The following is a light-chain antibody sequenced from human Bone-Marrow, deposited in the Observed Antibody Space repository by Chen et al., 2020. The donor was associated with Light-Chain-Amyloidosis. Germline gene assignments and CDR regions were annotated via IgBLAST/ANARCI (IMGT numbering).Light chain of an antibody. J-gene: IGLJ2*01. CDR1: DLPTKY. CDR3: PSADSSGTYEVI. Sequence: SYELTQPPSVSVSPGQTARITCSGDDLPTKYAYWYQQKPGQAPVLVIHRDTERPAGISERVSGSSSGTTAALTVSVVQAEDEADYHCPSADSSGTYEVIFGGGTKLTVL. CDR2: RDT. V-gene: IGLV3-25*03.